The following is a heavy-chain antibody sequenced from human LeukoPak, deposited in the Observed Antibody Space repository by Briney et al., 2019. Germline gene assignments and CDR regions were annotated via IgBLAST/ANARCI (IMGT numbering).Heavy chain of an antibody. CDR3: ARWRGAQSEFEY. Sequence: GGSLRLSCTASGFTFSTYWMSWVRQAPGKGLECVASMKQDGSEKEYVDSVKGRFTISRDNAKNSLYLQMISLRAEDTAVYYCARWRGAQSEFEYWGQGTLVTVSS. CDR2: MKQDGSEK. J-gene: IGHJ4*02. V-gene: IGHV3-7*01. D-gene: IGHD3-3*01. CDR1: GFTFSTYW.